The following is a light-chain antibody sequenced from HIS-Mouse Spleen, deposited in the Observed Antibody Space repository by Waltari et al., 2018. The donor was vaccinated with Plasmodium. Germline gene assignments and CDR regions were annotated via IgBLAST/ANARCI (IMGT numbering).Light chain of an antibody. Sequence: EIVLTQSPATLSLSPGERATLSCRASQSVSSYLAWYQQKPGQAPRLLIYDASNRATGIPARFSGSGSGTDFTLTISSLETEYFAVYYCQQRSNWPPLTFGGGTKVEIK. V-gene: IGKV3-11*01. J-gene: IGKJ4*01. CDR1: QSVSSY. CDR3: QQRSNWPPLT. CDR2: DAS.